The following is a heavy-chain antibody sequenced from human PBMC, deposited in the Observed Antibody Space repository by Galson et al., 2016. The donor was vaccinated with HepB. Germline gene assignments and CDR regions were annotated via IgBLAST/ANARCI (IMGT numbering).Heavy chain of an antibody. V-gene: IGHV4-34*12. CDR3: ARRRGLWFDP. CDR2: IIHSGTT. J-gene: IGHJ5*02. Sequence: ETLSLTCAVYGGSFSGYYWSLIRQPPGKGLEWIGEIIHSGTTNYNPSLKSLVTISVDTSKNQFSLKLGSVTAADTAVYYCARRRGLWFDPWGQGTLVTVSS. CDR1: GGSFSGYY.